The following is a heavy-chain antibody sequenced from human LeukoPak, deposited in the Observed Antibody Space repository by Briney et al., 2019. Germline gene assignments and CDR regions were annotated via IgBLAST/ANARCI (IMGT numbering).Heavy chain of an antibody. CDR1: GGSISSYY. D-gene: IGHD6-19*01. CDR3: ARDHSSGWGWNWFDP. V-gene: IGHV4-59*01. J-gene: IGHJ5*02. CDR2: IYYSGST. Sequence: SETLSLTCTVSGGSISSYYWSWIRQPPGKGLEWIGYIYYSGSTNYNPSLKSRVTISVDTSKNQFSLKLSSVTAADTAVYYCARDHSSGWGWNWFDPWGQGTLVTVSS.